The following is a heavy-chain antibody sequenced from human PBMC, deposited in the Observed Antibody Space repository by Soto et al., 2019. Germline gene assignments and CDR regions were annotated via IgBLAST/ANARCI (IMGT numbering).Heavy chain of an antibody. D-gene: IGHD3-3*01. V-gene: IGHV3-7*03. CDR3: TLKRITIFGVVIADY. Sequence: EVQLVESGGGLVQPGGSLRLSCAASGFTFSSYWMSWVRQAPGKGLEWVANIKQDGSEKYYVDSVKGRFTISRDNAKNSLYLQMNSLRAEDTDVYYGTLKRITIFGVVIADYWGQGTLVTVSS. J-gene: IGHJ4*02. CDR1: GFTFSSYW. CDR2: IKQDGSEK.